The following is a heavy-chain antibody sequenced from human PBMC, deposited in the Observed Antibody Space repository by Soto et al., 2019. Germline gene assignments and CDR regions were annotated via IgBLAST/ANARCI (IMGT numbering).Heavy chain of an antibody. CDR1: GFTLGTYG. J-gene: IGHJ4*02. V-gene: IGHV3-30*03. CDR2: MSYDGTKE. D-gene: IGHD3-22*01. CDR3: VRTTYFSESSVYTRFFDY. Sequence: GGSLSLSSPALGFTLGTYGCHWLGQAPGKGLEWVAAMSYDGTKEYYADSVKGRFTTSRDESKNSVYLQMNSLKTEDTAIYYCVRTTYFSESSVYTRFFDYWGQGTLVTVSS.